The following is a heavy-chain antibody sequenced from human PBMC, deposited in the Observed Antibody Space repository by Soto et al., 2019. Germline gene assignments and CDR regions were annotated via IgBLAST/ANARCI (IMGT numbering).Heavy chain of an antibody. CDR1: GFTFSNYG. CDR3: SKLDEGGLQYAYYAMDV. J-gene: IGHJ6*02. V-gene: IGHV3-30*18. CDR2: ISNDGSNK. Sequence: PGGSLRLSCVASGFTFSNYGMDWVRQAPGKGLEWVAVISNDGSNKYYADSVKGRFTISRDNSKNTLYLQMTSLRTEDTALYYCSKLDEGGLQYAYYAMDVWGQGTTVTVSS. D-gene: IGHD2-15*01.